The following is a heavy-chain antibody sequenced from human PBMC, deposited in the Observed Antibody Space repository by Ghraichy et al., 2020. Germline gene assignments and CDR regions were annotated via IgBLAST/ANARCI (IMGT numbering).Heavy chain of an antibody. CDR3: ARAQVFGELLFDF. CDR2: NSGYNGNT. CDR1: GYSFISYG. J-gene: IGHJ4*02. V-gene: IGHV1-18*01. Sequence: ASVKVSCKASGYSFISYGITWVRQAPGQGLEWMGWNSGYNGNTKYSQKFQGRVTMTTDTSTSTAYMDLRSLRSDDTVVYYCARAQVFGELLFDFWGQGTLVTVSS. D-gene: IGHD3-10*01.